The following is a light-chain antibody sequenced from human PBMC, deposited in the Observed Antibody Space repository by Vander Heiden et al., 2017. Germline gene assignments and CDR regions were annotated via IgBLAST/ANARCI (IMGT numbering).Light chain of an antibody. CDR3: LPPYSGAYFG. Sequence: QAVVTQEPSLTVSPGGTVTLTCGSSTGAVTSGHYPYWFQQKPGQAPRTLIYDTSNKPPRAPARFSSSLLGGKTALTPSGAEAGDGAWYFRLPPYSGAYFGFGGGNKLNVL. V-gene: IGLV7-46*01. CDR2: DTS. CDR1: TGAVTSGHY. J-gene: IGLJ2*01.